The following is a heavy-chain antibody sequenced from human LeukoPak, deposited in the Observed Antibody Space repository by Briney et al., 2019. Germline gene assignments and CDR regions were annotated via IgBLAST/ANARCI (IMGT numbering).Heavy chain of an antibody. V-gene: IGHV3-7*01. J-gene: IGHJ6*02. CDR3: ARVESGYSYATNCPNV. CDR2: MKQDGSEE. Sequence: GGSLRLSCAASGFTFSRYWMTWVRQAPGKGLEWVANMKQDGSEEYYVDSVKGRFTISRDNAKNSLYLQMNSLRTEDTAVSFCARVESGYSYATNCPNVWGQGTTVTVSS. D-gene: IGHD5-18*01. CDR1: GFTFSRYW.